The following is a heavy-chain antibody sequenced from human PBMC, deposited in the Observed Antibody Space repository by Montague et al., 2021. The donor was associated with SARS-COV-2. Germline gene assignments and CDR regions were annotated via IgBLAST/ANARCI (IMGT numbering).Heavy chain of an antibody. CDR3: ARERSADYYDGSGYHSYKYGMDV. J-gene: IGHJ6*02. CDR2: IYTSGSS. CDR1: GGSVSSGSYY. Sequence: TLSLTCTVSGGSVSSGSYYWSWIRQPAGKGLEWIGRIYTSGSSNYNPSLKSRVTISVYTSKNQFSLKLSSVTAADTAVYYCARERSADYYDGSGYHSYKYGMDVWGQGTTVTVSS. V-gene: IGHV4-61*02. D-gene: IGHD3-22*01.